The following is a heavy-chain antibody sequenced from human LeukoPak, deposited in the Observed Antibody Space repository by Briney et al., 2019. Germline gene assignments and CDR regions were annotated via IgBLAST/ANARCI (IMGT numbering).Heavy chain of an antibody. CDR1: GGTFSSYA. CDR2: IIPIFGTA. Sequence: VASVKVSCKASGGTFSSYAISWVRQAPGQGLEWMGGIIPIFGTANYAQKFQGRVTITADKSTSTAYMELSSLRSEDTAVYYCALGLLRYFDWLLYLRGYYYYMDVWGKGTTVTVSS. J-gene: IGHJ6*03. D-gene: IGHD3-9*01. CDR3: ALGLLRYFDWLLYLRGYYYYMDV. V-gene: IGHV1-69*06.